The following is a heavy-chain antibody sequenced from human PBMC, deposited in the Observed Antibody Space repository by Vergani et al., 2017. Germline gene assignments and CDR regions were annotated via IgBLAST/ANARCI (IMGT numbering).Heavy chain of an antibody. V-gene: IGHV1-69*13. CDR3: ARRSSSSLGYYYMDV. D-gene: IGHD6-6*01. J-gene: IGHJ6*03. Sequence: QVQLVQSGAEVKKPGSSVKVSRKASGGPFKNSAFSWVRQVPGQGLEWMGRIITFFGTTDYAQKFQGRVTITADESTSTAYMELSSLRSEDTAVYYCARRSSSSLGYYYMDVWGKGTTVTVSS. CDR2: IITFFGTT. CDR1: GGPFKNSA.